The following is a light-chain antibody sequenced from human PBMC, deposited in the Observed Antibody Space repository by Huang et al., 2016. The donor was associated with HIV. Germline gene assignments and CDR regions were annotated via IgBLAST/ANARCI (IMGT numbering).Light chain of an antibody. CDR1: QRVSTDY. J-gene: IGKJ2*01. V-gene: IGKV3-20*01. CDR3: QQYGGSLYT. CDR2: GAA. Sequence: EIVLTQSPGTLSLSPGERVTLSCRASQRVSTDYLAWYQQRPGQAPRLLIYGAASRATGIPERFSGSGSGTEFTLTISGLEPEDFAVYYCQQYGGSLYTFGQGTKLEIK.